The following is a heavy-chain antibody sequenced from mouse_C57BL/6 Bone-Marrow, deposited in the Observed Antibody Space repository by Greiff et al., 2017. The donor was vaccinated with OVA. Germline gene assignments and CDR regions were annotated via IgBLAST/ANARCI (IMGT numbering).Heavy chain of an antibody. V-gene: IGHV8-8*01. Sequence: QVTLKESGPGILQPSQTLSLTCSFSGFSLSTFGMGVGWIRQPSGKGLEWLAHIWWDDDKYYNPALKSRLTISKATSKNQVFLKIANVDTADTATYYCARIRDYYGSSSHFDYWGQGTTLTVSS. CDR1: GFSLSTFGMG. D-gene: IGHD1-1*01. J-gene: IGHJ2*01. CDR3: ARIRDYYGSSSHFDY. CDR2: IWWDDDK.